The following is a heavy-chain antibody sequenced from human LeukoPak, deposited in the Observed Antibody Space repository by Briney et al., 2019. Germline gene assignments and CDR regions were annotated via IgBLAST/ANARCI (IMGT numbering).Heavy chain of an antibody. V-gene: IGHV3-74*01. CDR3: AIDRGAVAGDS. CDR1: GFTFSSSW. J-gene: IGHJ4*02. CDR2: IKSDGSDT. Sequence: GGSLRLSCAASGFTFSSSWMHWVRQAPGKGPVWVSRIKSDGSDTSYADSVKGRFTISRDNAKNTLYLQMNSLRAEDTAVYYCAIDRGAVAGDSWGQGILVTVSS. D-gene: IGHD6-19*01.